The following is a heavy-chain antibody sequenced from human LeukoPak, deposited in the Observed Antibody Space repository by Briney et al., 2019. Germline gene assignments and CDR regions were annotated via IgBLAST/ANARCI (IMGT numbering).Heavy chain of an antibody. CDR2: INPNSGGT. J-gene: IGHJ4*02. CDR3: ARDTGRGVLLRYFDWLLVPFDY. Sequence: GASVKVSCKASGYTFTGYYMHWVRQAPGQGLEWMGWINPNSGGTNYAQKFQGRVTMTRDTSISTAYMELSRLRSDDTAVYYCARDTGRGVLLRYFDWLLVPFDYWGQGTLVTVSS. D-gene: IGHD3-9*01. V-gene: IGHV1-2*02. CDR1: GYTFTGYY.